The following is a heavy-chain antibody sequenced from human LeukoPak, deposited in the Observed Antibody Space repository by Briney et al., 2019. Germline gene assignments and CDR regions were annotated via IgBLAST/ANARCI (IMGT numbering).Heavy chain of an antibody. D-gene: IGHD3-10*01. CDR1: GGSISSSSYY. V-gene: IGHV4-61*05. Sequence: PSETLSLTCTVSGGSISSSSYYWGWIRQPPGKGLEWIGYIYYSGSTNYNPSLKSRVTISVDTSKNQFSLKLSSVTAADTAVYYCARVPRPEKLLWFGESPHHYWGQGTLVTVSS. CDR3: ARVPRPEKLLWFGESPHHY. CDR2: IYYSGST. J-gene: IGHJ4*02.